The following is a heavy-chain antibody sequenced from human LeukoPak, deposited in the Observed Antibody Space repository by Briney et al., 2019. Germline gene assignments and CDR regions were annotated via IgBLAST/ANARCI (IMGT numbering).Heavy chain of an antibody. CDR2: IKKDGTEK. CDR1: GLSFSDLW. J-gene: IGHJ4*02. V-gene: IGHV3-7*03. D-gene: IGHD3-10*01. Sequence: GGSLRLSCTASGLSFSDLWLTWVRQAPGRGLEWVANIKKDGTEKNYVDSVRGRFTISRENAQNSLYLQMNNLRAEDTAIYYCEAYGSVWGQGTLVIVSS. CDR3: EAYGSV.